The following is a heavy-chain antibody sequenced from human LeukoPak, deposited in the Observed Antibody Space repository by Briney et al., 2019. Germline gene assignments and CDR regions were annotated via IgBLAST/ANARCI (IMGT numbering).Heavy chain of an antibody. CDR3: ARGVTPRIAVVGGSDWDAFDI. J-gene: IGHJ3*02. Sequence: ASVKVSCKASGYTFTSYAMNWVRQAPGQGLEWMGWINTNTGNPTYAQGLTGRFVFSLDTSVSTAYLQISSLKAEDTAVYYCARGVTPRIAVVGGSDWDAFDIWGQGTMVTVSS. CDR1: GYTFTSYA. V-gene: IGHV7-4-1*02. D-gene: IGHD6-19*01. CDR2: INTNTGNP.